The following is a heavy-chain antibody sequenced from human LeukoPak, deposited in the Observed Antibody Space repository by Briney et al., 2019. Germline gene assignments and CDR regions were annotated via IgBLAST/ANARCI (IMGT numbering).Heavy chain of an antibody. Sequence: ASVKVSCKACGYTFTSYDLNWMRQATGEALEWVGWMNPNSGNTGYAQRFQGRVTITRNTSISTAYMELSSLRSEDTAVYYCARGQVVSDYWVQGNLVTVSS. D-gene: IGHD5/OR15-5a*01. CDR3: ARGQVVSDY. J-gene: IGHJ4*02. CDR1: GYTFTSYD. CDR2: MNPNSGNT. V-gene: IGHV1-8*03.